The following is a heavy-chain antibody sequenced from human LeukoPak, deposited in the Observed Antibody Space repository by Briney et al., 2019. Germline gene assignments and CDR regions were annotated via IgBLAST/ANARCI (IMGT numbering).Heavy chain of an antibody. V-gene: IGHV3-21*01. CDR3: AREEGSIAAAGYYYYYYYMDV. J-gene: IGHJ6*03. CDR2: ISSSSSYI. Sequence: PGGSLRLSCAASGFTFSSYSMNWVRQAPGKGLEWVSSISSSSSYIYYADSVKGRFTISRDNAKNSLYLQMNSLRAEDTAVYYCAREEGSIAAAGYYYYYYYMDVWGKGTTVTVSS. D-gene: IGHD6-13*01. CDR1: GFTFSSYS.